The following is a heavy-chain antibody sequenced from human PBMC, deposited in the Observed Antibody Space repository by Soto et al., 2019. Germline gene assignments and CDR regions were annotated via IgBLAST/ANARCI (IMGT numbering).Heavy chain of an antibody. J-gene: IGHJ5*02. Sequence: GASVKVSCKTSGYTFSNYGISWVRQAPGQPLEWLGWISLYSDGTNYAQKFQGRVSMTTDTSTTTAYMELRSLRSDDTAVHYCARVVPGAEAWFRPWGQGTLVTVS. V-gene: IGHV1-18*01. CDR3: ARVVPGAEAWFRP. D-gene: IGHD2-2*01. CDR1: GYTFSNYG. CDR2: ISLYSDGT.